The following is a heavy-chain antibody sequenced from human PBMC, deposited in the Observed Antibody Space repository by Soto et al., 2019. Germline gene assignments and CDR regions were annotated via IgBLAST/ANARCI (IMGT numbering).Heavy chain of an antibody. CDR1: GFTFSSYS. D-gene: IGHD2-15*01. CDR2: ISSSSTTI. CDR3: ARGYCSGGSCYSLGWFAP. J-gene: IGHJ5*02. Sequence: GGSLRLACVVTGFTFSSYSMNWVRQAPGKGLEWVSHISSSSTTIYYADSVKGRFTISRDNAKNSLYLQMNSLRDEDTAVYYCARGYCSGGSCYSLGWFAPWGQGTLVTVSS. V-gene: IGHV3-48*02.